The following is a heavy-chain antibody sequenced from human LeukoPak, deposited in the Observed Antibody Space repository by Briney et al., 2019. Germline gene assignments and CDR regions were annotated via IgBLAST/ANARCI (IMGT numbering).Heavy chain of an antibody. CDR2: INHSGST. V-gene: IGHV4-34*01. CDR1: GGSFSGYY. J-gene: IGHJ4*02. D-gene: IGHD1-26*01. Sequence: SETLSLTCAVYGGSFSGYYWSWIRQPPGKGLEWIGEINHSGSTNYNPSLKSRVTISVDTSKNQFSLKLSSVTAADTAVYYCARDRGEVGANNFDYWGQGTLVTVSS. CDR3: ARDRGEVGANNFDY.